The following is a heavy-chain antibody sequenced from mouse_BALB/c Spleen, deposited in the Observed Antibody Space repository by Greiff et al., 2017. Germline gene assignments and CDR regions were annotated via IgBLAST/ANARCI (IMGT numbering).Heavy chain of an antibody. Sequence: VQLQQSGPELVKPGASVKMSCKASGYTFTSYVMHWVQQTPGQGLEWIGYINPYNDGTKYNEKFKGKATLTSDKSSSTAYMELSSLTSEDSAVYYCARGVHYYGYHFDYWGQGTTLTVSS. D-gene: IGHD1-2*01. V-gene: IGHV1-14*01. CDR1: GYTFTSYV. CDR2: INPYNDGT. J-gene: IGHJ2*01. CDR3: ARGVHYYGYHFDY.